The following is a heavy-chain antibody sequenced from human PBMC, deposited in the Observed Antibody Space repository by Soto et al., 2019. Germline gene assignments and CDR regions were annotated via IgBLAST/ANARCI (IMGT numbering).Heavy chain of an antibody. CDR1: GFTFSSYA. CDR3: AKDIRQSGYYPLIGMDV. V-gene: IGHV3-23*01. CDR2: ISGSGGST. J-gene: IGHJ6*02. D-gene: IGHD3-22*01. Sequence: TGGSLRLSCAASGFTFSSYAMSWVRQAPGKGLEWVSAISGSGGSTYYADSVKGRFTISRDNSKNTLYLQMNSLRAEDTAVYYCAKDIRQSGYYPLIGMDVWGQGTTVTVSS.